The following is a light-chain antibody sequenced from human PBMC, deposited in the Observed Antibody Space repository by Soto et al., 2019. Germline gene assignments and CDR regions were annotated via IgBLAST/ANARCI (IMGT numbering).Light chain of an antibody. CDR1: SSNIGTNA. V-gene: IGLV1-44*01. Sequence: QSVLTQQPSASGTPGQRVTIYCSGGSSNIGTNAVNWYQQLPGTAPKLLIYNNNQRPSGVPDRFSGSKSGTSASLAISGLQFEDEADYYCAAWDDSLNGYVFGTGTKLTVL. CDR3: AAWDDSLNGYV. CDR2: NNN. J-gene: IGLJ1*01.